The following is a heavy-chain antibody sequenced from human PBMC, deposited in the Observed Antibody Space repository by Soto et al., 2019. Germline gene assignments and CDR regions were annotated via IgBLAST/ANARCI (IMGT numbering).Heavy chain of an antibody. V-gene: IGHV1-8*01. CDR3: ASMCSGGSCFGWFDP. D-gene: IGHD2-15*01. CDR1: GYTFTSYD. J-gene: IGHJ5*02. CDR2: MNPNSGNT. Sequence: QVQLVQSGAEVKKPGASVKVSCKASGYTFTSYDINWVRQATGQGLEWMGWMNPNSGNTGYAQKFQGRVTMTRNTSISTANRARRSLRSEDTAVYYCASMCSGGSCFGWFDPWGQGTLVTVSS.